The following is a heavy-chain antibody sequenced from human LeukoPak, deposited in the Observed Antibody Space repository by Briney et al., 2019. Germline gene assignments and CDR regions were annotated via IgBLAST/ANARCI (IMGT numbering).Heavy chain of an antibody. J-gene: IGHJ4*02. CDR2: IYTSGST. V-gene: IGHV4-4*07. CDR1: GGSISSYY. Sequence: SSETLSLSCTISGGSISSYYWSWIRQPAGKGLEWIGRIYTSGSTNYNPSLKSRVTMSVDTSKNQFSLKLSSVTAADTAVYYCARSQGYYDSSGYRWLDNWVQGTLVTVSS. D-gene: IGHD3-22*01. CDR3: ARSQGYYDSSGYRWLDN.